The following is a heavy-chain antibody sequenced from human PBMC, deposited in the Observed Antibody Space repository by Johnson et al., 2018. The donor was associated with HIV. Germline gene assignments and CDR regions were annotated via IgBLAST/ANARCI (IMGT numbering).Heavy chain of an antibody. CDR2: ARNEANRYTI. CDR1: GFTFSDYF. V-gene: IGHV3-72*01. CDR3: ARGYGVYATSFDV. D-gene: IGHD5/OR15-5a*01. J-gene: IGHJ3*01. Sequence: EVQLVESGGGVVQPGRSLRLSCAASGFTFSDYFIDWVRQAPGRGLEWLGRARNEANRYTIEYAASVRGRFSISRDHSKNSVFLQMNSLKTEDTAVYYCARGYGVYATSFDVWGQGTVVAVSS.